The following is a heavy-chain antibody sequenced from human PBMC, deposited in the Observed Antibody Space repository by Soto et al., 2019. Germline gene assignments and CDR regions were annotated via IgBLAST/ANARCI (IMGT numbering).Heavy chain of an antibody. CDR3: AKQRQWLGDFDY. CDR2: ISGSSGST. CDR1: GFTFSRYA. Sequence: GGSLRLSCAASGFTFSRYAMSWVRQAPGKGLEWVSAISGSSGSTYYADSVKGRFTISRDNSKNTLYLQMNSLRPEDTAIYYCAKQRQWLGDFDYWGQGTLVTVSS. J-gene: IGHJ4*02. D-gene: IGHD6-19*01. V-gene: IGHV3-23*01.